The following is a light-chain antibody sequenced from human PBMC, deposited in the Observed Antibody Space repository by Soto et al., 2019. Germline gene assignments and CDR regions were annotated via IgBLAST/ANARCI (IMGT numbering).Light chain of an antibody. V-gene: IGKV2-28*01. CDR2: LGS. J-gene: IGKJ1*01. CDR3: MQALQIPQT. Sequence: DIVMTQSPLSLPVTPGEPASISCRSGQSLLQSNGNNYLDWYLQKPGQSPQLLIYLGSNRASGVPDRFSGSGSGIDFTLKISRVEAEDVGVYYCMQALQIPQTFGQGTKVEIK. CDR1: QSLLQSNGNNY.